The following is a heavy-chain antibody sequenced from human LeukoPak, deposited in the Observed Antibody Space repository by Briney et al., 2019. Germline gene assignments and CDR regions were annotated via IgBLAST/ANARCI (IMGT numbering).Heavy chain of an antibody. Sequence: SETLSLTCAVCHYSISSGYYWGWIRQPPGKGLEWIGSIYHSGSTYYNPSLKSRVTISIDTSKNQFSLKLSSVTAADTAVYYCAGLPGGYFDYWGQGTLVTVSS. J-gene: IGHJ4*02. CDR3: AGLPGGYFDY. CDR1: HYSISSGYY. CDR2: IYHSGST. D-gene: IGHD2-8*02. V-gene: IGHV4-38-2*01.